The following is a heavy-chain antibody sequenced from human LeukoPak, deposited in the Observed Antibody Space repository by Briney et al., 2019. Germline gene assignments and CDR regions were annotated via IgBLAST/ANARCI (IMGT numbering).Heavy chain of an antibody. J-gene: IGHJ5*02. CDR1: GGSISSYY. D-gene: IGHD3-10*01. Sequence: SETLSLTCTVSGGSISSYYWSWIRQPPGKGLEWIGYIYYSGSTNYNPSLKSRVTISVDTSKNQFSLKLSSVTAADTAVYYCARDGRVSFGHWFDPWGQGALVTVSS. CDR3: ARDGRVSFGHWFDP. V-gene: IGHV4-59*01. CDR2: IYYSGST.